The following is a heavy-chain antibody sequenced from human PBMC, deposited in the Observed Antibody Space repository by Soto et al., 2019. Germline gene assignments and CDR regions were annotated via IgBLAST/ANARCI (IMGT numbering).Heavy chain of an antibody. CDR2: TSIYNGHT. Sequence: ASVKVSCKAPGYTFTASGISWVRQAPGQGLEWMGWTSIYNGHTEYSPKFLGRVVMTTDTSADTAYLELRSLRPDDAALYYCVRWDDYGASDQYHFDHWGQGTLVSVSS. CDR3: VRWDDYGASDQYHFDH. J-gene: IGHJ4*02. D-gene: IGHD4-17*01. CDR1: GYTFTASG. V-gene: IGHV1-18*01.